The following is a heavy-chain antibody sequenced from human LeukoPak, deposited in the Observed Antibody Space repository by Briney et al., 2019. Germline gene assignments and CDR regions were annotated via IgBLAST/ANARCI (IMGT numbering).Heavy chain of an antibody. CDR1: GFTFSSYS. V-gene: IGHV3-21*01. D-gene: IGHD2-2*01. CDR3: AREVVVPAAARHYYYYYYMDV. Sequence: PGGSLRLSCAASGFTFSSYSMNWVRQAPGKGLEWVSSISSSSSSYIYYADSVKGRFTISRDNAKNSLYLQVNSLRAEDTAVYYCAREVVVPAAARHYYYYYYMDVWGKGTTVTVSS. J-gene: IGHJ6*03. CDR2: ISSSSSSYI.